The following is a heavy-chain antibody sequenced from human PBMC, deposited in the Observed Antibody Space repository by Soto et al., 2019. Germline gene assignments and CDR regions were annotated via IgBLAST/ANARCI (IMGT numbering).Heavy chain of an antibody. CDR2: IHHSGST. J-gene: IGHJ4*02. V-gene: IGHV4-4*02. D-gene: IGHD2-15*01. CDR1: GASISSTSSGDW. Sequence: QVQLQESGPGLVKPSGTLSLTCTVSGASISSTSSGDWWTWVRQPPGKGLEWIGEIHHSGSTNYNPSLKSRVTRSVDKSKNQFSPRLSSVTAADTAVYYCAKMVVATLVDYWGPGTLVTVSS. CDR3: AKMVVATLVDY.